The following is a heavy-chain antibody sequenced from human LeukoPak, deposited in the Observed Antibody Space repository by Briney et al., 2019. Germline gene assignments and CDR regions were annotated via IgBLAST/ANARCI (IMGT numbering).Heavy chain of an antibody. CDR1: GYTFTRYY. V-gene: IGHV1-2*06. CDR2: INPNSGST. CDR3: ARVVAARNWYFDL. Sequence: ASVKVSCMASGYTFTRYYMHWVRQAPGQGLEWMGRINPNSGSTNYAQKFQGRVTMTRDTSISTAYMELSRLRSDDTAVYYCARVVAARNWYFDLWGRGTLVTVSS. D-gene: IGHD6-6*01. J-gene: IGHJ2*01.